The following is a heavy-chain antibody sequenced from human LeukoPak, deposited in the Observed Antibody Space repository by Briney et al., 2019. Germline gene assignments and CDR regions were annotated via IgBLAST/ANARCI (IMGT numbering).Heavy chain of an antibody. V-gene: IGHV2-5*02. Sequence: SRPTLLKPTQTLTLTCTFSVFSLTTRGVGVGWIRHPPGKAPKWLTHIYWDHTELYRPSLKSRLTVTKDTSKNKVFLTMCNMDPVDTATYYCAHRRGEDCSGDICYSFEIWGEGTLVTVS. J-gene: IGHJ4*02. CDR2: IYWDHTE. D-gene: IGHD2-15*01. CDR1: VFSLTTRGVG. CDR3: AHRRGEDCSGDICYSFEI.